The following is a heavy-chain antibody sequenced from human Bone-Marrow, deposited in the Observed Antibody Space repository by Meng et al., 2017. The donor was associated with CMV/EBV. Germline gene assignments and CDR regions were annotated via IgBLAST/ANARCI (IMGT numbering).Heavy chain of an antibody. CDR3: ATTFPYRGYYGMDV. CDR1: GYTFTSYD. Sequence: ASVKVSCKASGYTFTSYDINWVRQATGQGLEWMGWMNPNSGNTGYAQKFQGRVTITRNTSISTAYMELSSLRSEDTAVYYCATTFPYRGYYGMDVWGQGTTVTV. D-gene: IGHD2-2*01. CDR2: MNPNSGNT. J-gene: IGHJ6*02. V-gene: IGHV1-8*03.